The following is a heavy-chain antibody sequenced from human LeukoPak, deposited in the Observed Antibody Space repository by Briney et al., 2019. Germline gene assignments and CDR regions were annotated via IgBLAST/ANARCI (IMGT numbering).Heavy chain of an antibody. J-gene: IGHJ4*02. D-gene: IGHD3-9*01. CDR1: GFTFSSYA. CDR2: ISGSGGST. Sequence: GGSLRLSCAASGFTFSSYAMSWVRQAPGKGLEWVSAISGSGGSTYYGDSVKGRFTISRDNSKNTLYLQMNSLRAEDTAVYYCASENVLRYFDWLGLVYWGQGTLVTVSS. V-gene: IGHV3-23*01. CDR3: ASENVLRYFDWLGLVY.